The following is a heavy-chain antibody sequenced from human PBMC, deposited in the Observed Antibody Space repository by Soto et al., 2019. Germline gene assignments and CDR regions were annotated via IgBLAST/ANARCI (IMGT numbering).Heavy chain of an antibody. J-gene: IGHJ4*02. CDR2: ISYYGDT. D-gene: IGHD4-4*01. CDR3: ARILTTHSPYFDY. Sequence: PSETLSLTCTVSGGSISSSDYYWAWVRQPPGKGLERIGHISYYGDTYYSTSLERRVAISVDSSKKHFSLKLTSVTAADTAVYFCARILTTHSPYFDYWGQGALVTVS. CDR1: GGSISSSDYY. V-gene: IGHV4-39*02.